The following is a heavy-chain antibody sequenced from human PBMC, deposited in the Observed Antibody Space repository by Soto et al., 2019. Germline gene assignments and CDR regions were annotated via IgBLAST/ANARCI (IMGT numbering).Heavy chain of an antibody. CDR3: ATDRSGPDY. J-gene: IGHJ4*02. D-gene: IGHD1-26*01. CDR1: GFTFSNNT. CDR2: IGGSGKST. V-gene: IGHV3-23*01. Sequence: DVQLLESGGGLVQPGGSLRLSCAASGFTFSNNTMTWVRQAPGKGPEWVSVIGGSGKSTYYGDSVKGRFTISRDNSKNTLYLQMNSLRSEDTAVYYCATDRSGPDYWGQGTLVTVSS.